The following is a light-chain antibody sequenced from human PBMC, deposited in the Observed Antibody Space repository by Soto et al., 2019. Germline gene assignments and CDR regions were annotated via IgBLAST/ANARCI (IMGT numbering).Light chain of an antibody. Sequence: DIQMTQSPSTLSASVGDRVTITCRASHSVSRWLAWYQQKPGKAPKLLIYKASTLERGVPSRFSGSGSGTEFTLAISSLQPDDSATYYCQQYNDTWTFGQGTKVEIK. CDR3: QQYNDTWT. V-gene: IGKV1-5*03. J-gene: IGKJ1*01. CDR2: KAS. CDR1: HSVSRW.